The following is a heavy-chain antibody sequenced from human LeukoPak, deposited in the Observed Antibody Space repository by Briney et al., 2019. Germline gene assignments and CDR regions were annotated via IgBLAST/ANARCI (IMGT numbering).Heavy chain of an antibody. CDR3: AKHFKTTGGDAFNI. CDR1: GGSISSGGYY. D-gene: IGHD7-27*01. CDR2: IFDTEDT. V-gene: IGHV4-61*08. Sequence: SETLSLTCTVSGGSISSGGYYWSWIRQHPGKGLEWIGYIFDTEDTNYNPSLKRRVTISADTSKNKFSLKLTSVTAADTAVYYCAKHFKTTGGDAFNIWGQGTVVTVSS. J-gene: IGHJ3*02.